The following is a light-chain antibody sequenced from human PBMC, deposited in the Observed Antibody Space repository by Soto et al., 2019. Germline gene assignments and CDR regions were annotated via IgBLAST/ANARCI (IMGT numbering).Light chain of an antibody. V-gene: IGKV2-30*02. CDR2: EVS. CDR1: QSLIHSDGNTY. J-gene: IGKJ1*01. Sequence: DVVMTQSPLSLPVTLGQPASISCRSSQSLIHSDGNTYLSWFQQRPGQSPRRLIYEVSDRDSGVPARFSGSGSGTDFTLKISRVEAEDVGVYYCLQGTHWPWTFDQGTEVEIK. CDR3: LQGTHWPWT.